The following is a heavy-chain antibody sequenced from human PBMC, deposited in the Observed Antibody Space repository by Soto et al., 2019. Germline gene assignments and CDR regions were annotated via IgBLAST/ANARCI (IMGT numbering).Heavy chain of an antibody. D-gene: IGHD5-12*01. CDR1: GGSISSYY. CDR3: ARVEMVATITNYYYGMDV. V-gene: IGHV4-59*01. J-gene: IGHJ6*02. CDR2: IYYSGST. Sequence: SATQSLACTVSGGSISSYYVSWIRQTPGKGLEWIGYIYYSGSTNYNPSLKSRVTISVDTSKNQFSLKLSSVTAADTAVYYCARVEMVATITNYYYGMDVWGQGTTVTRSS.